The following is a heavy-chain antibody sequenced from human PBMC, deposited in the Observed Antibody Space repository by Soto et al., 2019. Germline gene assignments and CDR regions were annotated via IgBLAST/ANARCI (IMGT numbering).Heavy chain of an antibody. V-gene: IGHV1-69*13. CDR1: GGTFSSYA. D-gene: IGHD1-7*01. J-gene: IGHJ3*02. CDR2: IIPIFGTA. CDR3: AYGKTGTTIAYAFDI. Sequence: SVKVSCKASGGTFSSYAISWVRQAPGQGLEWMGGIIPIFGTANYAQKFQGRVTITADESTSTAYMELSSLRSEDTAVYYCAYGKTGTTIAYAFDIWGQGTMVTGSS.